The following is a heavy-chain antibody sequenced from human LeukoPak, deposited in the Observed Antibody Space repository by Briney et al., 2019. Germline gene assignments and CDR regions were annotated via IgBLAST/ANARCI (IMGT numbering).Heavy chain of an antibody. Sequence: PGGSLRPSCAASGFTFSSYDMHWVRQATGKGLEWVSAIGTAGDTYYPGSVKGRFTISRENAKNSLYLQMNSLRAGDTAVYYCARAELSGYYSYYFDYWGQGTLVTVSS. CDR1: GFTFSSYD. J-gene: IGHJ4*02. CDR2: IGTAGDT. CDR3: ARAELSGYYSYYFDY. D-gene: IGHD3-22*01. V-gene: IGHV3-13*01.